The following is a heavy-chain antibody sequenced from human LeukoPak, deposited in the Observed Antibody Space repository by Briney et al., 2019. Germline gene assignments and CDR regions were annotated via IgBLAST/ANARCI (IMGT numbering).Heavy chain of an antibody. V-gene: IGHV3-53*01. J-gene: IGHJ4*02. D-gene: IGHD1-26*01. CDR3: ASFQRVGATTDY. CDR1: GFTVSYNY. CDR2: IYSGGST. Sequence: GGSLRLSCAASGFTVSYNYMSWVRQAPGKGLEWVSVIYSGGSTYYADSVKGRFTISRDNAKNTLYLQMDSLRAEDTAVYYCASFQRVGATTDYWGQGTLVTVSS.